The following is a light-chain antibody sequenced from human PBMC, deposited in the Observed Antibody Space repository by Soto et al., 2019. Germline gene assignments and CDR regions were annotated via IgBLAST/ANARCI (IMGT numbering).Light chain of an antibody. J-gene: IGKJ4*01. CDR2: GAS. Sequence: EIVLTQSPGTLSLSPGERATLSCRASQRISSSYLAWYQQKPGQAPRLLIYGASSRANGIPDRFSGSGSGTEFTLTISRLESEDFAGYYCQQYGSSPITFGGGTKVEIK. V-gene: IGKV3-20*01. CDR1: QRISSSY. CDR3: QQYGSSPIT.